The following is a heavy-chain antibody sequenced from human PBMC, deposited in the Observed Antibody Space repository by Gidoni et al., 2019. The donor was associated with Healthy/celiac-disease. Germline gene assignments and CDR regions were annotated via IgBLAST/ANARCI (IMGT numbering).Heavy chain of an antibody. J-gene: IGHJ4*02. V-gene: IGHV1-24*01. D-gene: IGHD3-22*01. Sequence: GETIYAQKFQGRVTMTEDTSTDTAYMELSSLRSEDTAVYYCATVVLYYYDSSGYYAYWGQGTLVTVSS. CDR3: ATVVLYYYDSSGYYAY. CDR2: GET.